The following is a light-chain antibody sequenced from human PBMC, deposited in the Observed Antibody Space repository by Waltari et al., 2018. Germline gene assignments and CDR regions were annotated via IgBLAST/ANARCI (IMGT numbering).Light chain of an antibody. J-gene: IGKJ2*01. CDR3: HQYYTTPRT. CDR1: QSLFYSPKNKNY. CDR2: WAS. V-gene: IGKV4-1*01. Sequence: DIEMTQSPDSLGVSLGERATITCKSSQSLFYSPKNKNYLAWYQQKRGQPPRLLISWASTRESGVPDRFSGSGSGTYFTLTISSLQAEDVAVYYCHQYYTTPRTFGQGTRVE.